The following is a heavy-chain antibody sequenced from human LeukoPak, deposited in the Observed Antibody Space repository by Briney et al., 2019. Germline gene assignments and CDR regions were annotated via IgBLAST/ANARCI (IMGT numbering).Heavy chain of an antibody. CDR1: GGSISSSSYY. CDR3: ASWGSGSYYYYYYMDV. Sequence: SETLSLTCTVSGGSISSSSYYWGWIRQPPGKRLEWIGSIYYSGSTDYNPSLTSRVTISVDTSKNQFSLKLSSVTAADTAVYYCASWGSGSYYYYYYMDVWGKGTTVTVS. CDR2: IYYSGST. V-gene: IGHV4-39*01. D-gene: IGHD1-26*01. J-gene: IGHJ6*03.